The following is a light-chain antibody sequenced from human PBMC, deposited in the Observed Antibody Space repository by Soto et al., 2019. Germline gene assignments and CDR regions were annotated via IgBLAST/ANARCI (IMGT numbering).Light chain of an antibody. CDR1: QSVLYSSNNKNY. CDR2: WAS. J-gene: IGKJ1*01. V-gene: IGKV4-1*01. Sequence: DIVMTQSPDSLAVSLGERATINCKSSQSVLYSSNNKNYLAWYQQKPGQPPKLLIYWASTRESGVPDRFSGSGSGTDFTLTISSXQAEDVAVYYCHQYYSTPWTFGQGTKVDIK. CDR3: HQYYSTPWT.